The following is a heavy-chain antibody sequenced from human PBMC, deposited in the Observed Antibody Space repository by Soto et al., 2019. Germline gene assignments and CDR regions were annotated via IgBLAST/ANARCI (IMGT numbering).Heavy chain of an antibody. V-gene: IGHV5-51*01. Sequence: GQSLKISCKGSGYSFTSFWIGRVRQMPGKGLEWMGIIYPGDSDTRYSPSFQGQVTISADKSISTAYLQWSSLKASDTAMYYCARLKEVRGYSYQSFDYWGQGTLVTVSS. J-gene: IGHJ4*02. CDR2: IYPGDSDT. D-gene: IGHD5-18*01. CDR3: ARLKEVRGYSYQSFDY. CDR1: GYSFTSFW.